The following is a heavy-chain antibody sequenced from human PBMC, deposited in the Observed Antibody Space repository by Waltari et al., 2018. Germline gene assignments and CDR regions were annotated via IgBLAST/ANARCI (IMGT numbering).Heavy chain of an antibody. CDR1: GYPFISYG. CDR3: AGDESSLLAP. V-gene: IGHV1-18*01. Sequence: QVQLVQSGGEVKKPGASVKVSCKSSGYPFISYGVSWVRQAPGRGLEWMAWNSAYTGDTKYSPKLLGRVTVTTDTSMSTAYMELRSLRSDDTAVYYCAGDESSLLAPWGQGTLVTVSS. D-gene: IGHD6-6*01. J-gene: IGHJ5*02. CDR2: NSAYTGDT.